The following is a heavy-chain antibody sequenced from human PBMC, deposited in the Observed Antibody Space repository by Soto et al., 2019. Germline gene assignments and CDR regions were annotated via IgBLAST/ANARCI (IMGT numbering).Heavy chain of an antibody. V-gene: IGHV3-11*01. CDR1: GFTFSDYY. D-gene: IGHD6-13*01. CDR2: ISSSGSTI. CDR3: ARNPGISAAATGDFDY. J-gene: IGHJ4*02. Sequence: QVQLVESGGGLVKPGGSLRLSCAASGFTFSDYYMSWIRQAPGKGMEWDSYISSSGSTIYYADSVKGRFTISRDNANNSRYLQMNGLRPEDTAVYYCARNPGISAAATGDFDYWCQGTLVTVSS.